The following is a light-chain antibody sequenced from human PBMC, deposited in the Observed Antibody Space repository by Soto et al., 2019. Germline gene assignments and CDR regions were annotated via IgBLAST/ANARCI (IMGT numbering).Light chain of an antibody. CDR1: RDVGSD. J-gene: IGKJ1*01. CDR3: PQDYGDSWT. Sequence: IQVTQSPSSLSASVGEKIIITCRASRDVGSDVSWYQQKPGQAPKLLIYAASNLYTGVPSRFSGSRSGTEFTLTISSLQPEDFASYYCPQDYGDSWTFGQGTKVDIK. CDR2: AAS. V-gene: IGKV1-6*01.